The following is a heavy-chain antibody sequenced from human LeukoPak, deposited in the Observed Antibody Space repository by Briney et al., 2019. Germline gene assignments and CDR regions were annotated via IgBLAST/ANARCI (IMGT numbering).Heavy chain of an antibody. J-gene: IGHJ4*02. CDR2: ISSSAGTI. Sequence: GGSLRLSCAASGFTFSSYEMNWVRQAPGKGLEWVSYISSSAGTIYYADSVKGRFTISRDNAKNSLYLQMNSLRAEDTAVYYCAATVTLDYWGQGTLVTVSS. CDR3: AATVTLDY. D-gene: IGHD4-17*01. V-gene: IGHV3-48*03. CDR1: GFTFSSYE.